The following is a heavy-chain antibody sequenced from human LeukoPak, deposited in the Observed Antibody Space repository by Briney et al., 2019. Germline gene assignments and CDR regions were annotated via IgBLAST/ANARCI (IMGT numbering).Heavy chain of an antibody. CDR2: IRSGGTTI. Sequence: GGSLRLSCAASGFIFSDYEMNWVRQAPGKGLEWVAYIRSGGTTIYYVDSVKGRFTISRDNAKNPLYLQMNSLRDEDTALYYCARDKGSDGIDLWGQGTPVTVSS. J-gene: IGHJ4*02. V-gene: IGHV3-48*03. CDR3: ARDKGSDGIDL. CDR1: GFIFSDYE. D-gene: IGHD1-26*01.